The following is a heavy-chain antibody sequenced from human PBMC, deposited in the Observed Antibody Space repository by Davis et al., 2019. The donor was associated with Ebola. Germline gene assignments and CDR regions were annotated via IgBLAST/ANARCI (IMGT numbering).Heavy chain of an antibody. J-gene: IGHJ3*02. CDR1: GFTLSNFW. CDR3: AKDTSNIWFDI. D-gene: IGHD1-26*01. Sequence: GGSLRLSCAASGFTLSNFWMTWVRQAPGKGPEWVSAISGSGGGTYYTDSVKGRFTISRDNSKNTLYLQMNGLRVDDTAIYYCAKDTSNIWFDIWGQGTMVTVSS. V-gene: IGHV3-23*01. CDR2: ISGSGGGT.